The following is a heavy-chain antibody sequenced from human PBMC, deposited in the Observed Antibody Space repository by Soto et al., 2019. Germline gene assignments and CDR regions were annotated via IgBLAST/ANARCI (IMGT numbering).Heavy chain of an antibody. CDR1: GGSISSGGYY. CDR3: ARSSQSTVTTLDY. D-gene: IGHD4-17*01. V-gene: IGHV4-31*03. Sequence: QVQLQESGPGLVKPSQTLSLTCTVSGGSISSGGYYWSWIRQHPGKGLEWIGYIYYSGSTYYNPSVKSRVTISVDTAKNQFSLKLSSVTAADTAVYYCARSSQSTVTTLDYWGQGTLVTVSS. CDR2: IYYSGST. J-gene: IGHJ4*02.